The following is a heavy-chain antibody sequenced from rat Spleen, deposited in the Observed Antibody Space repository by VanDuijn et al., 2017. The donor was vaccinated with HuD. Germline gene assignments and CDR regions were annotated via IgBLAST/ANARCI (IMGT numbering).Heavy chain of an antibody. CDR3: ARGGTTRVGFAY. CDR1: GYSITSSYR. V-gene: IGHV3-3*01. CDR2: INSAGST. J-gene: IGHJ3*01. D-gene: IGHD1-4*01. Sequence: EVQLQESGPGLVKPSQSLSLTCSVTGYSITSSYRWNWIRKFPGNKLEWMGYINSAGSTNYNPSLKSRISITRDTSKNQFFLQVNSVTTEDTATYYCARGGTTRVGFAYWGQGTLVTVSS.